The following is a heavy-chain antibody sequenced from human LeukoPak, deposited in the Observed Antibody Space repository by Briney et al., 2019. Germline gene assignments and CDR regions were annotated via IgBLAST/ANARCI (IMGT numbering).Heavy chain of an antibody. Sequence: GGSLRLSCAASGFTFSNFGMHWVRQAPGKGLEWVAVISYDGKNEYYTDSVKGRFTISRDNAKNTVYLQMYSLRAEDTAVYYCAKQMAVDYFDYWGQGTLVTVSS. CDR1: GFTFSNFG. D-gene: IGHD2-8*01. V-gene: IGHV3-30*18. CDR3: AKQMAVDYFDY. CDR2: ISYDGKNE. J-gene: IGHJ4*02.